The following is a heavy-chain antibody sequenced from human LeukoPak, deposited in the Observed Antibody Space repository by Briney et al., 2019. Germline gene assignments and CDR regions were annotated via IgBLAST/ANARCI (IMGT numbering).Heavy chain of an antibody. Sequence: SVTLSRTCTGSGGSISSFYWSWIPQAPGKGLEWIGYIYYSGSTNYNPSLQSRVTISVDTSKNQFSLKLSSVTAADTAVYYCARHNPLGYFDYWGQGTLVTVSS. D-gene: IGHD3-3*01. CDR2: IYYSGST. J-gene: IGHJ4*02. CDR3: ARHNPLGYFDY. V-gene: IGHV4-59*08. CDR1: GGSISSFY.